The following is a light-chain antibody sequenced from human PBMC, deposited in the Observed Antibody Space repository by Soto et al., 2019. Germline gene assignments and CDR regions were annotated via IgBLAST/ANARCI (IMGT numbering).Light chain of an antibody. Sequence: QSVLAQPASVSGSPGQSITISCTGTSTDVGDSNHVSWYQHHPGKAPKLIIYEVSYRPSGVSNRFSGSKSAYTASLTISGLQAEDGADYYCNSQTTSGIRVFGTGTKVTVL. CDR3: NSQTTSGIRV. J-gene: IGLJ1*01. CDR1: STDVGDSNH. V-gene: IGLV2-14*01. CDR2: EVS.